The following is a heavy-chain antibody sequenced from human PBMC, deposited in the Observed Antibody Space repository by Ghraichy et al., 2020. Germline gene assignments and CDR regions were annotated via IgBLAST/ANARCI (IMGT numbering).Heavy chain of an antibody. CDR3: VRDVPLPLLLEGEWAAAFDI. J-gene: IGHJ3*02. CDR1: GDSVSSNSAA. Sequence: SETLSLTCAISGDSVSSNSAAWNWIRQSPSRGLEWLGRTYYRSTWYNDYAVSVKSRISINPDTSKNQFSLQLNSVTPEDTAVYYCVRDVPLPLLLEGEWAAAFDIWGQGTMVTVSS. D-gene: IGHD3-10*01. CDR2: TYYRSTWYN. V-gene: IGHV6-1*01.